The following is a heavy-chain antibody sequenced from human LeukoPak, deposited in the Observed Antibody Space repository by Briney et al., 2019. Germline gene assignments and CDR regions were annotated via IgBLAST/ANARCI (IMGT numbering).Heavy chain of an antibody. CDR2: ISSSSSYI. D-gene: IGHD6-13*01. J-gene: IGHJ5*02. CDR1: GITFSSYS. V-gene: IGHV3-21*01. CDR3: ARDSSSGFDP. Sequence: GGSLRLSCAASGITFSSYSMNWVRQAPGKGLEWVSSISSSSSYIYYADSVKGRFTISRDNAKNSLYLQMNSLRAEDTAVYYCARDSSSGFDPWGQGTLVTVSS.